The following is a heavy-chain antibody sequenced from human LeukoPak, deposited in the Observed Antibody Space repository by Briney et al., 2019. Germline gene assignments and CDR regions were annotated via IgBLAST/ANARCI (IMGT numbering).Heavy chain of an antibody. CDR1: GYSFTSYW. Sequence: GESLKISCKGSGYSFTSYWIGWVRQMPGKGLEWMGIIYPGDSDTRYSPSFQGQVTISADKSISTAYLQWSSLKASDTAMYYCARHIAYCGGDCPPGYWGQGTLVTVSS. V-gene: IGHV5-51*01. CDR2: IYPGDSDT. D-gene: IGHD2-21*02. CDR3: ARHIAYCGGDCPPGY. J-gene: IGHJ4*02.